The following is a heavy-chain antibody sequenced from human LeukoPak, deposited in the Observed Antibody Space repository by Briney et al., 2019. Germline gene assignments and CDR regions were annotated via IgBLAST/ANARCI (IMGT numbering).Heavy chain of an antibody. V-gene: IGHV1-18*04. J-gene: IGHJ4*02. CDR1: GYTFTGYY. CDR3: ARALTYSYGYSSY. D-gene: IGHD5-18*01. CDR2: ISAYNGNT. Sequence: GASVTVSCKASGYTFTGYYMHWVRQAPGQGLEGMGWISAYNGNTNYAQKLQGRVTMTTDTSTSTAYMELRSLRSDDTAVYYCARALTYSYGYSSYWGQGTLVTVSS.